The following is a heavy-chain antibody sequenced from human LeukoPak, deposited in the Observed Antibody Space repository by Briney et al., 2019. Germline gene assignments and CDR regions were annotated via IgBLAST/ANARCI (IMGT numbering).Heavy chain of an antibody. CDR1: GFTFSGSA. CDR3: TRRVAVAGTED. Sequence: PGGSLRLSCAASGFTFSGSAMHWVRQASGKGLEWVGRIRSKANSYATAYAASVKGRFTISRDDSKNTAYLQMNSLKTEDTAVYYCTRRVAVAGTEDWGQGTLVTVSS. V-gene: IGHV3-73*01. J-gene: IGHJ4*02. D-gene: IGHD6-19*01. CDR2: IRSKANSYAT.